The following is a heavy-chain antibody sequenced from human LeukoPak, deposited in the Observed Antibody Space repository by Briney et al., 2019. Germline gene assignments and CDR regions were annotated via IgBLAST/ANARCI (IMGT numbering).Heavy chain of an antibody. J-gene: IGHJ6*02. V-gene: IGHV1-69*13. D-gene: IGHD2-15*01. CDR1: GGTFSSYA. CDR3: ANLRRVVANDDYYYGMDV. Sequence: VASVKVSCKASGGTFSSYAISWVRQAPGQGLEWMGGIIPIFGTANYAQKFQGRVTITADESTSTAYMELSSLRSEGTAVYYCANLRRVVANDDYYYGMDVWGQGTTVTVSS. CDR2: IIPIFGTA.